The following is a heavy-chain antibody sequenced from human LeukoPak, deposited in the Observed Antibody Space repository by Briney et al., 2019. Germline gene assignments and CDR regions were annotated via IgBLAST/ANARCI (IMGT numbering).Heavy chain of an antibody. J-gene: IGHJ4*02. Sequence: GGSLRLSCAVSGISLSNYGMSWVRQAPGKGLEWVAGISGSGGSTNYANSVKGRFTISRDNPKNTLYLQMNRLRAEDTAVYFCAKRGVVIRVILVGFHKEAYYFDSWGQGALVTVSS. CDR2: ISGSGGST. D-gene: IGHD3-22*01. V-gene: IGHV3-23*01. CDR3: AKRGVVIRVILVGFHKEAYYFDS. CDR1: GISLSNYG.